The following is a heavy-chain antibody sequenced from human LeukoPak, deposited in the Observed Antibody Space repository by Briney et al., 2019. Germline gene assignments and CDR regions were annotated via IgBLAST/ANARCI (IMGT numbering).Heavy chain of an antibody. CDR3: AGLNSTWISPHYFAN. J-gene: IGHJ4*02. Sequence: HPGGSLRLSCVASGLTFRTYAMNWVRQAPGKGLEWVSGIVGSGVSTYYTDSVKGRFTISRDNSKNTLFLHMSSLRVEDMGVYYCAGLNSTWISPHYFANWGQGALVTVSS. V-gene: IGHV3-23*01. CDR2: IVGSGVST. D-gene: IGHD2/OR15-2a*01. CDR1: GLTFRTYA.